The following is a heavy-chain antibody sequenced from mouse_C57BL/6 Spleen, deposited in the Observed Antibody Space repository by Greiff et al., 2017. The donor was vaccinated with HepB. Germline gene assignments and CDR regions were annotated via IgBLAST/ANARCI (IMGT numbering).Heavy chain of an antibody. CDR3: ARGFITTVVATPSWYFDV. D-gene: IGHD1-1*01. CDR2: IYPGDGDT. J-gene: IGHJ1*03. V-gene: IGHV1-80*01. Sequence: QVQLKESGAELVKPGASVKISCKASGYAFSSYWMNWVKQRPGKGLEWIGQIYPGDGDTNYNGKFKGKATLTADKSSSTAYMQLSSLTSEDSAVYFCARGFITTVVATPSWYFDVWGTGTTVTVSS. CDR1: GYAFSSYW.